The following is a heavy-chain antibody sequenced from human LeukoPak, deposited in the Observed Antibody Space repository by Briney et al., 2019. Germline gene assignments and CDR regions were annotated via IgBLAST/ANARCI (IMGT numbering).Heavy chain of an antibody. J-gene: IGHJ6*03. CDR3: ARTPVGPDYYYYYMDV. V-gene: IGHV1-8*01. CDR2: MNPNSGNT. CDR1: GYTFTSYD. Sequence: ASVKVSCQASGYTFTSYDINWVRQATGQGLEWMGWMNPNSGNTGYAQKFQGRVTMTRNTSISTAYMELSSLRSEDTAVYYCARTPVGPDYYYYYMDVWGKGTTVTVSS. D-gene: IGHD2-15*01.